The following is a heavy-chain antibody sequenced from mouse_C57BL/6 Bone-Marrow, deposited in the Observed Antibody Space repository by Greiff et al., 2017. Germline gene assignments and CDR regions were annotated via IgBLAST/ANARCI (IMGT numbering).Heavy chain of an antibody. CDR1: GFNFKDDY. D-gene: IGHD1-1*01. CDR2: IDPENGVT. CDR3: TTLATVVADWYFDV. J-gene: IGHJ1*03. Sequence: VQLQQSGAELVRPGASVKLSCTASGFNFKDDYMHWVKQRPEQGLEWIGWIDPENGVTEYASKFQGKATITADTSSNTAYLQLRSLTSEYTAVYSFTTLATVVADWYFDVWGTGPTVTVSS. V-gene: IGHV14-4*01.